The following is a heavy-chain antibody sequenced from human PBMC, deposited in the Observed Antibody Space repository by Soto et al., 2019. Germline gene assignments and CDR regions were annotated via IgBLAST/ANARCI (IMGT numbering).Heavy chain of an antibody. J-gene: IGHJ4*02. D-gene: IGHD3-16*01. CDR3: AGERGTVGDFDY. Sequence: QVQLQESGPGLVKPSETLSLTCTVSGGSISSYYWSWIRQPPGKGLEWIGYIYYSGSTNYNPSLKSRVTIAVDTSRSQFSLRLSSVTAADTAVYYCAGERGTVGDFDYWGQGTLVTVSS. CDR1: GGSISSYY. CDR2: IYYSGST. V-gene: IGHV4-59*01.